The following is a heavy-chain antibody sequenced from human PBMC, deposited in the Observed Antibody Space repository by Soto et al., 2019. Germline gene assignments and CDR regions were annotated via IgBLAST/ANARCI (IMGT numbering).Heavy chain of an antibody. Sequence: SETLSLTCTVTGGSVSCGSYYWSWIRQPPGKGLEWIGYIDYSGHTNYNPSLKSRVTISVDTSKNQFSLKLRSMTAADTAVYYCSRDAVVIRGVLAEIDYWGQGALVTVS. CDR1: GGSVSCGSYY. CDR3: SRDAVVIRGVLAEIDY. J-gene: IGHJ4*02. CDR2: IDYSGHT. V-gene: IGHV4-61*01. D-gene: IGHD3-10*01.